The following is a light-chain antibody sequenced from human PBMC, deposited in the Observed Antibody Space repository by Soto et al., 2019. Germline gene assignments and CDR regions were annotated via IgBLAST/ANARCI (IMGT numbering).Light chain of an antibody. CDR3: QQYGSSPPNT. J-gene: IGKJ5*01. CDR1: QSVSSSY. CDR2: GAS. V-gene: IGKV3-20*01. Sequence: EIVLTQSPGTLSLSPGERATLSCRASQSVSSSYLAWYQQKPGQAPRLLIYGASSRATGIPDRFSGSGSGTDFTLTISRLEPGDFAVYYCQQYGSSPPNTFGQGTRLEIK.